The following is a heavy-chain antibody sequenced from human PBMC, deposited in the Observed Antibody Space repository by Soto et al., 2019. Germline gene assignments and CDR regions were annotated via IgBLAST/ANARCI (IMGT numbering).Heavy chain of an antibody. V-gene: IGHV3-7*01. J-gene: IGHJ4*02. CDR3: ARGGRGVYFDY. CDR1: GFTFSGYW. Sequence: EVQLVESGGGLVQPGGSLRLSCAGSGFTFSGYWMSWVRQAPGKGLEWVANIKHAGSERHYVDSVKGRFTISRDDAKSSLFLQMNSLRAEDTAVYYCARGGRGVYFDYWGQGSKVTASS. CDR2: IKHAGSER.